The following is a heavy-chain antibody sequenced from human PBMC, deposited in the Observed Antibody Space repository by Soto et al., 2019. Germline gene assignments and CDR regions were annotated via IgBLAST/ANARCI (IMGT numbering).Heavy chain of an antibody. D-gene: IGHD2-8*02. V-gene: IGHV3-30*03. CDR2: ISRDGGTK. CDR3: TGEVASGY. Sequence: QVQLVESGGGVVQPGRSLRLSCAVSGFTVSTDGMHWVRQAPGKGLEWVAVISRDGGTKYYADSVKGRFTISRDNSRNTLFLEMNSVRGDDMAVYYCTGEVASGYWGQGTLVTVSS. J-gene: IGHJ4*02. CDR1: GFTVSTDG.